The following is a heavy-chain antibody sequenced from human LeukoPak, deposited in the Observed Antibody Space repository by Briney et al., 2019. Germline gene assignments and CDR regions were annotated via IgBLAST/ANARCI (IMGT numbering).Heavy chain of an antibody. CDR1: GFTFSSYS. CDR2: ISISSTYI. Sequence: GGSLRLSSAASGFTFSSYSMNWVRRAPGKGLEWDSSISISSTYIYYADSVKGRFTISRDNSKNTLYLQMNSLRAEDTAVYYCAKDYRATSHDAFDIWGQGTMVTVSS. CDR3: AKDYRATSHDAFDI. D-gene: IGHD1-14*01. V-gene: IGHV3-21*04. J-gene: IGHJ3*02.